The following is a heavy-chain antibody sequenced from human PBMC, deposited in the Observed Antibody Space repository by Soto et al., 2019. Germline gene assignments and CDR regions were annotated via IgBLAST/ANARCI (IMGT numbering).Heavy chain of an antibody. Sequence: ETLSLTCTVSGGSISSYYWSWIRQPPGKGLEWIGYIYYSGSTNYNPSLKSRVTISVDTSKNQFSLKLSSVTAADTAVYYCASTTYYYDSSGYPRGYYFDYWGQGTLVTVSS. J-gene: IGHJ4*02. CDR3: ASTTYYYDSSGYPRGYYFDY. CDR2: IYYSGST. D-gene: IGHD3-22*01. CDR1: GGSISSYY. V-gene: IGHV4-59*01.